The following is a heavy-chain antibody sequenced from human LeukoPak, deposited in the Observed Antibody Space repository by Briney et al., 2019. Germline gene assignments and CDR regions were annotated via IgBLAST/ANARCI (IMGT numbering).Heavy chain of an antibody. CDR2: INHSGST. CDR3: ARGPVPDYYGSGSYKPVRHHRNWFDP. J-gene: IGHJ5*02. CDR1: GGSISNYY. D-gene: IGHD3-10*01. V-gene: IGHV4-34*01. Sequence: SETLSLTCTVSGGSISNYYWSWIRQPPGKGLEWIGQINHSGSTNYNPSLKSRVTISVDTSKNQFSPKLTSVTAADTAVYYCARGPVPDYYGSGSYKPVRHHRNWFDPWGQGTLVTVSS.